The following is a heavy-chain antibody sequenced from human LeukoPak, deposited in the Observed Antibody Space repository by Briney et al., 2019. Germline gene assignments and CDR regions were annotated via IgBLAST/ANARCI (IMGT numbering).Heavy chain of an antibody. Sequence: SGPTLVNPTQTLTLTCTFSGFSLGTSGVGVGWIRQPPGKALEWLALIYWDDDKRYSPSLKSRLTITKDTSKNQVVLTMTNMDPVDTATYYCAHRTTMTTVTPSAFDIWGQGTMVTVSS. J-gene: IGHJ3*02. CDR1: GFSLGTSGVG. CDR2: IYWDDDK. CDR3: AHRTTMTTVTPSAFDI. D-gene: IGHD4-17*01. V-gene: IGHV2-5*02.